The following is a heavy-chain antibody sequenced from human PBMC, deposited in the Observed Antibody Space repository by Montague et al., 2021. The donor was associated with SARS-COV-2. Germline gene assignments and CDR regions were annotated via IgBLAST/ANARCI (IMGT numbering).Heavy chain of an antibody. J-gene: IGHJ4*02. CDR1: GGSFSGYY. D-gene: IGHD3-22*01. CDR2: INHSGST. Sequence: SETLSLTCAVSGGSFSGYYWSWIRQPPGKGLEWIGDINHSGSTNYNPSLKSRVSISVDTSKNQFSLKLSSVTAADTAVYYCARAIVDVTMMVVVMTGVEHYFDFWGQGTLVTVSS. CDR3: ARAIVDVTMMVVVMTGVEHYFDF. V-gene: IGHV4-34*01.